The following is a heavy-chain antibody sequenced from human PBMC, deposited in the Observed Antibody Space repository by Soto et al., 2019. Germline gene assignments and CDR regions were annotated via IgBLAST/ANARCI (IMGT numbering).Heavy chain of an antibody. CDR1: GGSFSGYY. V-gene: IGHV4-34*01. Sequence: PSETLSLTCAVYGGSFSGYYWSWIRQPPGKGLEWIGEINHSGSTNYNPSLKSRATISVDTSKNQFSLKLTSVTAADTAVYYCARSDGRYWGQGTLVTVSS. CDR2: INHSGST. J-gene: IGHJ4*02. CDR3: ARSDGRY.